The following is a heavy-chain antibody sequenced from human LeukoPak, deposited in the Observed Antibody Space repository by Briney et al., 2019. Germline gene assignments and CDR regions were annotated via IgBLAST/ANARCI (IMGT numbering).Heavy chain of an antibody. CDR3: ARSWYSGFFDY. D-gene: IGHD2-15*01. CDR2: INPSGGST. J-gene: IGHJ4*02. V-gene: IGHV1-46*02. CDR1: GGTFNSYA. Sequence: ASVKVSRKASGGTFNSYAISWVRQAPGQGLEWMGIINPSGGSTSYAQKFQGRVTMTRDMSTSTVYMELSSLRSEDTAVYYCARSWYSGFFDYWGQGTLVTVSS.